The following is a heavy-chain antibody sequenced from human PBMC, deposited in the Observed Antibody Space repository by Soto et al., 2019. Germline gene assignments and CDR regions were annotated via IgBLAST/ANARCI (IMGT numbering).Heavy chain of an antibody. CDR1: GGYISTSSYY. CDR2: IYYSGST. J-gene: IGHJ4*02. V-gene: IGHV4-39*01. Sequence: SETLSLTSNVSGGYISTSSYYWAWIRQPPGEGLEWIGSIYYSGSTYYNPSLKSRVTISVDTSKNQFSLKLSSVTAAGTAVYYCASSIAVAGRSDYWGQGTLVTVSS. D-gene: IGHD6-19*01. CDR3: ASSIAVAGRSDY.